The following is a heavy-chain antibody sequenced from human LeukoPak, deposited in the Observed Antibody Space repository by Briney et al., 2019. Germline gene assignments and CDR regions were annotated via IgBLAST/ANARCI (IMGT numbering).Heavy chain of an antibody. J-gene: IGHJ4*02. CDR2: ISYDGSNK. Sequence: PGGSLRLSCAASGLTFSSYAMHWVRQAPGKGLEWVAVISYDGSNKYYADSVKGRFTISRDNSKNTLYLQMNSLRAEDTAVYYCARESYSYYFDYWGQGTLVTVSS. CDR3: ARESYSYYFDY. V-gene: IGHV3-30-3*01. D-gene: IGHD2-21*01. CDR1: GLTFSSYA.